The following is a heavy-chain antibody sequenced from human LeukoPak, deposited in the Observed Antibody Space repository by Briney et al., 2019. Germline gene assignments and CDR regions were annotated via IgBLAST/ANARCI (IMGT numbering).Heavy chain of an antibody. CDR3: SREISSSWYESAFDI. Sequence: SVKVSCKASGGTFSSYAISWVRQAPGQGLEWMGRIIPIFGTANYAQKFQGRVTITTDECTSTAYMELSSLRSEDTAVYYCSREISSSWYESAFDIWGQGTMVTVSS. V-gene: IGHV1-69*05. CDR1: GGTFSSYA. J-gene: IGHJ3*02. D-gene: IGHD6-13*01. CDR2: IIPIFGTA.